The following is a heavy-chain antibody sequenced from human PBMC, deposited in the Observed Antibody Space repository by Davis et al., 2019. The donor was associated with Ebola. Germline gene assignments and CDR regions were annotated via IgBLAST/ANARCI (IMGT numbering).Heavy chain of an antibody. V-gene: IGHV4-59*01. CDR2: IYYSGST. J-gene: IGHJ3*02. CDR1: GGSFSGYY. CDR3: ARAQYYYDSSGYYLDAFDI. D-gene: IGHD3-22*01. Sequence: SETLSLTCAVYGGSFSGYYWSWIRQPPGKGLEWIGYIYYSGSTYYNPSLKSRVTISVDTSKNQFSLKLSSVTAADTAVYYCARAQYYYDSSGYYLDAFDIWGRGTMVTVSS.